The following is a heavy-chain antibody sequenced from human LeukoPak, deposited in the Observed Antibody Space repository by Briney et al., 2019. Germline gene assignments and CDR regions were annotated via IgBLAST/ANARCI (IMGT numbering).Heavy chain of an antibody. CDR2: IYYSGST. D-gene: IGHD3-10*01. Sequence: SETLSLTCTVSGGSISSYYWSWTRQPPGKGLEWIGYIYYSGSTNYNPSLKSRVTISVDTSNNQFSLNLNSVTAADTAVYFCARDLSGSLYFDYWGQGVLVTVSS. V-gene: IGHV4-59*12. CDR3: ARDLSGSLYFDY. J-gene: IGHJ4*02. CDR1: GGSISSYY.